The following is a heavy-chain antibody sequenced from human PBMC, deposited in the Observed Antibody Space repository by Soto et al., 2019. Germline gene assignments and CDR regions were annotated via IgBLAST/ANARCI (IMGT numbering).Heavy chain of an antibody. CDR2: IYRGGAT. Sequence: EAQRVESGGCLIQPGGSLRLSCAASGIAVSNNYMSWVRQAPGKGLAGVSIIYRGGATYYADSVKGRFAISRDDSKNALFLQMNSLRADDTAVYYCARGFQSSFDDWGQGTLVTVSS. J-gene: IGHJ4*02. CDR1: GIAVSNNY. D-gene: IGHD2-21*01. V-gene: IGHV3-53*01. CDR3: ARGFQSSFDD.